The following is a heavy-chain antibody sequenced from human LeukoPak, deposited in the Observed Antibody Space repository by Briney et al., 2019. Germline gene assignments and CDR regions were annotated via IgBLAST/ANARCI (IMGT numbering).Heavy chain of an antibody. CDR3: ARGFLEHQDYGGNLDAFDI. CDR1: GGTFSSYA. D-gene: IGHD4-23*01. Sequence: SVKVSCKASGGTFSSYAISWVRQAPGQGLEWMGGIIPIFGTANYAQKFQGRVTITADESTSTAYMELSSLRSEDTAVYYCARGFLEHQDYGGNLDAFDIWGQGTMVTVSS. V-gene: IGHV1-69*13. CDR2: IIPIFGTA. J-gene: IGHJ3*02.